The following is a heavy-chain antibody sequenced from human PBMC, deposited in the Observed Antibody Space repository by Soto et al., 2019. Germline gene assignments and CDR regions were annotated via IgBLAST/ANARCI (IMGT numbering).Heavy chain of an antibody. CDR2: IRYKANGGTT. CDR1: GFTFGDYG. J-gene: IGHJ5*02. V-gene: IGHV3-49*03. CDR3: TRGPLGDPIWGSYWFDP. Sequence: EVKLVESGGDLVQPGRSLRLSCTASGFTFGDYGLSWFRQAPGKGLEWVGFIRYKANGGTTEYAASVKGRFTISRDDSRSIAYLQMNSLKTEDTAVYYCTRGPLGDPIWGSYWFDPWGQGILVTVSS. D-gene: IGHD3-16*01.